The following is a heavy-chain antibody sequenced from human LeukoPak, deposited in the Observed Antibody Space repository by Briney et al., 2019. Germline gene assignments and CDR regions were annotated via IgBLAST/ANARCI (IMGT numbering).Heavy chain of an antibody. J-gene: IGHJ4*02. CDR3: ARDRYGDFEDY. CDR1: GGSINTANYY. Sequence: SETLFLTCNVSGGSINTANYYWTWIRQPPGKGLGWIGYISYSGTPYYNPSLNSRVTISLDTSKNQFSRRLNSVTAADTAMYYCARDRYGDFEDYWGQGTLVTVSS. D-gene: IGHD4-17*01. CDR2: ISYSGTP. V-gene: IGHV4-30-4*08.